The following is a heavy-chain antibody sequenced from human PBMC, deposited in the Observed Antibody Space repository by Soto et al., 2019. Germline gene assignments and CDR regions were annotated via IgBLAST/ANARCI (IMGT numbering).Heavy chain of an antibody. CDR2: IYYSGST. V-gene: IGHV4-59*01. D-gene: IGHD5-12*01. J-gene: IGHJ4*02. Sequence: SETLSLTCTVSGGSISSYYCSWIRQPPGKGLEWIGYIYYSGSTNYNPSLKSRVTISVDTSKNQFSLKLSSVTAADTAVYYCARGRRWLQIFDYWGQGTLVTVSS. CDR1: GGSISSYY. CDR3: ARGRRWLQIFDY.